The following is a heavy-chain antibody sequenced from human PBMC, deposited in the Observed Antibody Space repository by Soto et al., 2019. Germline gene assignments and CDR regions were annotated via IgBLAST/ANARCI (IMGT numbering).Heavy chain of an antibody. J-gene: IGHJ4*02. CDR3: ARRGSGSYSDY. V-gene: IGHV3-23*01. Sequence: EVQLLESGGGLVQPGGSLRLSCAASGFTFSSYAMRWVRQAPVKGLEWVSAVSGSGGSTYYADSVKGRFTISRDNSKNTRYLQMSSLRADDTEVYYCARRGSGSYSDYWGQGTLVSVSS. CDR2: VSGSGGST. D-gene: IGHD1-26*01. CDR1: GFTFSSYA.